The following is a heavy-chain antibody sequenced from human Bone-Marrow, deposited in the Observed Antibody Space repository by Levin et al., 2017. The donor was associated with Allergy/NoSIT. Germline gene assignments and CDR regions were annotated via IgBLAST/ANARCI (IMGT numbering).Heavy chain of an antibody. Sequence: QTGGSLRLSCAASGFTFSNYWMSWVRQAPGKGLEWVANIKQDGSEKYYVDSVKGRFTISRDNAKNSLYLQMNSLRAEDTAVYYCARGIRDSSGWRYYYGMDVWGQGTTVTVSS. V-gene: IGHV3-7*01. CDR1: GFTFSNYW. D-gene: IGHD6-19*01. CDR2: IKQDGSEK. J-gene: IGHJ6*02. CDR3: ARGIRDSSGWRYYYGMDV.